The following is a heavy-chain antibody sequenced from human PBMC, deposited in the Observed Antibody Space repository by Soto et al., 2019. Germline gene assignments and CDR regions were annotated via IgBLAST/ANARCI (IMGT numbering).Heavy chain of an antibody. CDR3: AKEAGGGYCSSTTCFTGWFDS. D-gene: IGHD2-2*02. CDR1: GFSFTSHG. V-gene: IGHV3-30*18. Sequence: DLEESGGGVVQPGRSLRLSCAASGFSFTSHGTHWVRQAPGKGLEWVAVISYDGTYKYYADSVKGRFTISRDKSKNTLDLQMNSLRAEDTAVYYCAKEAGGGYCSSTTCFTGWFDSWGQGTLVTVSS. J-gene: IGHJ5*01. CDR2: ISYDGTYK.